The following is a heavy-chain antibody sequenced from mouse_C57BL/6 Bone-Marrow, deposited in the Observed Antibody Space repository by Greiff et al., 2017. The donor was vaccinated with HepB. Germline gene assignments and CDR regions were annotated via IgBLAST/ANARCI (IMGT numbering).Heavy chain of an antibody. J-gene: IGHJ1*03. V-gene: IGHV5-17*01. D-gene: IGHD1-1*01. CDR2: ISSGSSTI. Sequence: EVQLVESGGGLVKPGGSLKLSCAASGFTFSDYGMHWVRQAPEKGLEWVAYISSGSSTIYYADTVKGRFTISRDNAKNTLFLQMTSLRSEDTAMYYCAKDGYGSSAWYFDVWGTGTTVTVSS. CDR1: GFTFSDYG. CDR3: AKDGYGSSAWYFDV.